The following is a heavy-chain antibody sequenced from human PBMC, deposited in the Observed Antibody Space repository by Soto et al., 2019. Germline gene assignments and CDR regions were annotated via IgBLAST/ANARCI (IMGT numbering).Heavy chain of an antibody. J-gene: IGHJ4*02. CDR3: ARGRVNCSGGSCYSNFDY. CDR2: INHSGIT. CDR1: GGSFSGYY. D-gene: IGHD2-15*01. V-gene: IGHV4-34*01. Sequence: QVQLQQWGAGLLKPSETLSLTCAVYGGSFSGYYWSWIRQPPGKGLEWIGEINHSGITNYNPSLKSRVTLSVDTSKNQFSLKLSSVTAADTAVYYGARGRVNCSGGSCYSNFDYWGQGTLVTVSS.